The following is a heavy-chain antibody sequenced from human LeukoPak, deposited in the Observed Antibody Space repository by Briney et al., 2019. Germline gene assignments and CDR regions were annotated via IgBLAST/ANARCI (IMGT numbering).Heavy chain of an antibody. CDR3: ARAMLVSGFLWD. V-gene: IGHV1-69*05. J-gene: IGHJ4*02. D-gene: IGHD3-22*01. CDR1: GGTFSSYA. CDR2: IIPIFGTA. Sequence: SVKVSCKASGGTFSSYAISWVRQAPGQGLEWMGRIIPIFGTANYAQKFQGRVTITTDESTCTAYMELSSLRSEDTAVYYCARAMLVSGFLWDWGQGTLVTVSS.